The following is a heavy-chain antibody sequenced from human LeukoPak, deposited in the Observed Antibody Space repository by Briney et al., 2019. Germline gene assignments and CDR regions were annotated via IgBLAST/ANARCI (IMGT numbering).Heavy chain of an antibody. J-gene: IGHJ4*02. V-gene: IGHV1-2*06. Sequence: ASVTVSCKASGYTFTSYDINWVRQAPGQGLEWMGRINPNNGATNYAQKLQGRVTITGDTSISTAYMELSSLRSDDTAVYYCTRESGTYHGNDYWGQGTLVTVSS. CDR3: TRESGTYHGNDY. CDR2: INPNNGAT. CDR1: GYTFTSYD. D-gene: IGHD1-26*01.